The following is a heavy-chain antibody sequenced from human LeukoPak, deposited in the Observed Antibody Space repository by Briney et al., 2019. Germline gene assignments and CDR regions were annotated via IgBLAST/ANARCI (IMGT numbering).Heavy chain of an antibody. V-gene: IGHV6-1*01. CDR2: TYRTSGWYN. J-gene: IGHJ4*02. D-gene: IGHD6-13*01. CDR1: GDSVSSNSAA. Sequence: SQTLSLTCAISGDSVSSNSAAWNWIRQSPSRGLEWLGRTYRTSGWYNDYAVSVKSRITINPDTSKNQFSLQLSSVTPEDTAVYYCARDLPPGAAGVTGPFDYWGQGTLVTVSA. CDR3: ARDLPPGAAGVTGPFDY.